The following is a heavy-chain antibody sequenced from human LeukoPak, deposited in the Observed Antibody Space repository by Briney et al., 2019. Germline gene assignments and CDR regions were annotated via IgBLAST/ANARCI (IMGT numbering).Heavy chain of an antibody. Sequence: SETLSLTCSVSGASITTYYWSWIRQPPGKGLECIAYIHSSGSTSYNPSLKSRLTISLDTSKNQFSLKLSSVTAADTAVYHCARLDGNWNYFDYWGQGTLVTVSS. CDR1: GASITTYY. J-gene: IGHJ4*02. D-gene: IGHD1-20*01. V-gene: IGHV4-59*08. CDR3: ARLDGNWNYFDY. CDR2: IHSSGST.